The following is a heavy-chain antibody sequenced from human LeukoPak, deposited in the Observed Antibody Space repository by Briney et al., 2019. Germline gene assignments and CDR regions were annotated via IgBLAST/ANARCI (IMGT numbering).Heavy chain of an antibody. Sequence: GGSLRLSCGASGLTFSDYAMNWVRQAPVKGLEWVSGISGSGTSTYLTDSVKGRFTISRDNSKNTLYLQMTGLRAEDTAIYYCATDVYSDVHGAFRIWGQGTLVTVSS. CDR3: ATDVYSDVHGAFRI. V-gene: IGHV3-23*01. CDR1: GLTFSDYA. CDR2: ISGSGTST. D-gene: IGHD2-21*01. J-gene: IGHJ3*02.